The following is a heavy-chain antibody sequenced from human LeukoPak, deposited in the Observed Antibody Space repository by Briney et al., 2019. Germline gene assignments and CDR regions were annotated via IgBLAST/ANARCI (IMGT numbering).Heavy chain of an antibody. D-gene: IGHD1-1*01. Sequence: GGSLRLSCVASGLSFTSSHMTWVRQAPGKGLEWVSSISTSSSYIYYAASVKGRFTISRDSAKNSLYLHMNSLRAEDTAVYYCARELEAFNIWGQGTMVTVSS. CDR1: GLSFTSSH. V-gene: IGHV3-21*01. J-gene: IGHJ3*02. CDR3: ARELEAFNI. CDR2: ISTSSSYI.